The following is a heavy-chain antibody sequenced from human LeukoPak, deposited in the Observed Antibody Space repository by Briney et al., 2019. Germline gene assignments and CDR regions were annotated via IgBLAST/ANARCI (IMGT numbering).Heavy chain of an antibody. V-gene: IGHV1-69*04. CDR1: GGTFSSYA. Sequence: SVKVSCKASGGTFSSYAISWVRQAPGQGLEWMGRIIPILGIANYAQKFQGRVTITADKSTSTAYMGLSSLRSEDTAVYYCARDLRVGFYDSSGPDYWGQGTLVTVSS. J-gene: IGHJ4*02. CDR3: ARDLRVGFYDSSGPDY. D-gene: IGHD3-22*01. CDR2: IIPILGIA.